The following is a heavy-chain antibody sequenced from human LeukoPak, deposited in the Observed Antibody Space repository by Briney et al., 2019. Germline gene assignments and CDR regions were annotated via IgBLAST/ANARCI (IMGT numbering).Heavy chain of an antibody. D-gene: IGHD5-24*01. Sequence: PSETLSLTCTVSGGSISSGSYYWSWIRQPAGKGLEWIGRIYTSGSTNYNPSLKSRVTISVDTSKNQFSLKLSSVTAADTAVYYCARGYGPTNKRAWWLQSYYYMDVWGKGTTVTVSS. J-gene: IGHJ6*03. V-gene: IGHV4-61*02. CDR2: IYTSGST. CDR1: GGSISSGSYY. CDR3: ARGYGPTNKRAWWLQSYYYMDV.